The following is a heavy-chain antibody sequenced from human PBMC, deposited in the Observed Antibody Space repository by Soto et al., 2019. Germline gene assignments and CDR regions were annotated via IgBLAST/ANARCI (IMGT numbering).Heavy chain of an antibody. V-gene: IGHV3-15*01. CDR1: GFTFSNAW. D-gene: IGHD3-22*01. CDR3: TTEVPPWVISRRYYYDSSGYYSDY. CDR2: IKSKTDGGTT. Sequence: NPGGSLRLSCAASGFTFSNAWMSWVRQAPGKGLEWVGRIKSKTDGGTTDYAAPVKGRFTISRDDSKNTLYLQMNSLKTEDTAVYYCTTEVPPWVISRRYYYDSSGYYSDYWGQGTLVTVS. J-gene: IGHJ4*02.